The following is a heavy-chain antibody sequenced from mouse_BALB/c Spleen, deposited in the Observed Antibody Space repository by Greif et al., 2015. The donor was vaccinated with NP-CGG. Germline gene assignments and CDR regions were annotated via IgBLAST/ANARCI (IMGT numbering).Heavy chain of an antibody. CDR3: ARFDGLEYAMDY. J-gene: IGHJ4*01. V-gene: IGHV5-12*02. CDR1: GFTFSDYY. CDR2: ISNGGGST. Sequence: EVKLVESGGGLVQPGGSLKLSCATSGFTFSDYYMYWVRQTPERRLEWVAYISNGGGSTYYPDTVKGRFTISRDNAKNTLYLQMSRLKSEDTAMYYCARFDGLEYAMDYWGQGTSVTVSS. D-gene: IGHD2-3*01.